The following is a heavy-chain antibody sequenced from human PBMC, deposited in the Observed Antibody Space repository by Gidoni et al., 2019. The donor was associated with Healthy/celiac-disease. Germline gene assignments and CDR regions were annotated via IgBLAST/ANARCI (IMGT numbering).Heavy chain of an antibody. V-gene: IGHV1-3*01. J-gene: IGHJ5*02. CDR3: ARMLGYCSSTSCYKDWFDP. CDR1: GYTFTSYA. D-gene: IGHD2-2*02. CDR2: SNAGNGNT. Sequence: QVQLVQSGAEVKKPGASVKVSCKASGYTFTSYAMHWVRQAPGQRLEWMGWSNAGNGNTKYSQKFQGRVTITRDTSASTAYMELSSLRSEDTAVYYCARMLGYCSSTSCYKDWFDPWGQGTLVTVSS.